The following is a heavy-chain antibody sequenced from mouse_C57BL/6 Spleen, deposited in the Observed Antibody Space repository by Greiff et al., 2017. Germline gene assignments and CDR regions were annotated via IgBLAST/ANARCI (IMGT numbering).Heavy chain of an antibody. D-gene: IGHD4-1*01. V-gene: IGHV1-72*01. CDR3: AQLANWEEAMDD. CDR1: GYTFTSYW. J-gene: IGHJ4*01. Sequence: QVQLQQPGAELVKPGASVKLSCKASGYTFTSYWMHWVKQRPGRGLEWIGRIDPNSGGTKYNEKFKRKATLTVDKPSSTAYIQLSSLTSEDSAVYYWAQLANWEEAMDDWGKGTSVTVSS. CDR2: IDPNSGGT.